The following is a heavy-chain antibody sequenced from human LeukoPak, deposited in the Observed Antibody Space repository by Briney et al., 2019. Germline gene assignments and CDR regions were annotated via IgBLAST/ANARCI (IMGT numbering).Heavy chain of an antibody. J-gene: IGHJ6*02. V-gene: IGHV4-4*07. Sequence: PSETLSLTCTDSGGSISSNGWIWLWHPPPQGPEANPRIYTSGSTNYTPSLKSRVTMSVDTSKNQSSLRLSSMTAADTAVYYCARGGELSPSHYYYYYGMDVWGQGTTVTVSS. CDR1: GGSISSNG. CDR3: ARGGELSPSHYYYYYGMDV. D-gene: IGHD3-16*02. CDR2: IYTSGST.